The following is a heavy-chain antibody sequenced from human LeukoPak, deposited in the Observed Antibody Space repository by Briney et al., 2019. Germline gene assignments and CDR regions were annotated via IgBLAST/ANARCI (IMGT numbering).Heavy chain of an antibody. D-gene: IGHD6-13*01. CDR1: GYIFTRYW. Sequence: GESLQISCQGSGYIFTRYWIGWVRRLPGKGLECMGIIYPGDSDTRYSPSFQGQVTISADKSISTAYLQWSSLKASDTAMYYCAASTAADNCFDPWGQGTLVTVSS. CDR2: IYPGDSDT. V-gene: IGHV5-51*01. CDR3: AASTAADNCFDP. J-gene: IGHJ5*02.